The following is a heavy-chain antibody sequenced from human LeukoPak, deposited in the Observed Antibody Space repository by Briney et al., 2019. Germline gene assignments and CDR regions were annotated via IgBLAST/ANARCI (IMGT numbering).Heavy chain of an antibody. CDR2: IYYSGST. CDR1: GFTFSSYA. J-gene: IGHJ4*02. Sequence: LRLSCAASGFTFSSYAMSWIRQPPGKGLEWIGYIYYSGSTYYNPSLKSRVTISVDTSKNQFSLKLSSVTAADTAVYYCARSRKVDSYYDILTGYYPYFDYWGQGTLVTVSS. CDR3: ARSRKVDSYYDILTGYYPYFDY. V-gene: IGHV4-30-4*01. D-gene: IGHD3-9*01.